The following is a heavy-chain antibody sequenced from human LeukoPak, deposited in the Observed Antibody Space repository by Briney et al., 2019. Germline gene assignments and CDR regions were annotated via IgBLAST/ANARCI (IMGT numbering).Heavy chain of an antibody. Sequence: PSETLSLTCAVSGGSISSYYWSWVRQPAGKGLEWIAGIYTSGSTNYNPSLKSRVTMSVDTSKNRFSLKLSSVTAADTAVYYCAREVRGRYYDSSGYYQTSYNWFDPWGQGTLVTVSS. CDR2: IYTSGST. V-gene: IGHV4-4*07. CDR3: AREVRGRYYDSSGYYQTSYNWFDP. J-gene: IGHJ5*02. CDR1: GGSISSYY. D-gene: IGHD3-22*01.